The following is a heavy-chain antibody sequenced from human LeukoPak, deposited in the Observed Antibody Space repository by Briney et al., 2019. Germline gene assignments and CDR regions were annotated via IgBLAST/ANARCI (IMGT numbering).Heavy chain of an antibody. CDR3: ARASYSYDINGWVPFDY. CDR2: IYSSGST. Sequence: PSQTLSLTCTVSGGSISSSGYYWSGIRQPAGKGLEWIGRIYSSGSTRYNPSLKSRVTMSVDTPKNQFSLKLSSVTAADTAVYYCARASYSYDINGWVPFDYWGQGTLVTVSS. CDR1: GGSISSSGYY. V-gene: IGHV4-61*02. J-gene: IGHJ4*02. D-gene: IGHD3-22*01.